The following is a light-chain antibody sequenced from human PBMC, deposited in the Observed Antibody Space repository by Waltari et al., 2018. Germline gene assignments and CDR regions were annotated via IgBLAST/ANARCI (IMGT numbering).Light chain of an antibody. J-gene: IGKJ3*01. CDR3: QQYNSYGT. Sequence: DIQMTQSPSTLSASVGDRVTITSRASQSISRWLAWYQQKPGEATKVLIYEASSLKSGVARRSGGSGCREEISITISSQQDDDLANYCCQQYNSYGTFGPGTKVDIK. CDR1: QSISRW. V-gene: IGKV1-5*03. CDR2: EAS.